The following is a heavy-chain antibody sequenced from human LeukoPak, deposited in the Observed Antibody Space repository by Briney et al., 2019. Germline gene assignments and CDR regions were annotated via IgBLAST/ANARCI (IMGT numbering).Heavy chain of an antibody. V-gene: IGHV4-59*01. CDR2: IYYSGST. Sequence: SETLSLTCTVSGVSISSYYWSWIRQPPGKGLEWIGYIYYSGSTNYNPSLKSRVTISVDTSKNQFSLKLSSVTAAATAVYYCARDARDYYDSSGYEFDYWGQGTLVTVSS. J-gene: IGHJ4*02. D-gene: IGHD3-22*01. CDR1: GVSISSYY. CDR3: ARDARDYYDSSGYEFDY.